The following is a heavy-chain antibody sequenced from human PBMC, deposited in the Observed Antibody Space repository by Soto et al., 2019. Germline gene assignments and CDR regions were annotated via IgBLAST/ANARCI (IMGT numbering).Heavy chain of an antibody. CDR1: GFTFSSYG. CDR2: IWYDGSNK. D-gene: IGHD6-19*01. CDR3: ATGLYSSGCDY. V-gene: IGHV3-33*08. J-gene: IGHJ4*02. Sequence: PGGSLRLSCPASGFTFSSYGMHWVRQAPGKGLEWVAVIWYDGSNKYYADSVKGRFTISRDNSKNTLYLQMNSLRAEDTAVYYCATGLYSSGCDYWGQGTLVTVSS.